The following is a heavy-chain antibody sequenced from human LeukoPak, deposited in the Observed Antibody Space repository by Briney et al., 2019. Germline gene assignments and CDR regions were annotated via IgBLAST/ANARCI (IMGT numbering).Heavy chain of an antibody. J-gene: IGHJ5*02. D-gene: IGHD3-3*01. CDR1: GFTAGYNY. CDR2: IYRGDT. CDR3: AREDSTIFGDNNWFDP. V-gene: IGHV3-53*01. Sequence: GGSLRLSCAVSGFTAGYNYMSWVRQAPGKGLEWVSVIYRGDTYYADSVKGRFTISRDDSKNTVFLQMNRLRADDTAVYYCAREDSTIFGDNNWFDPWGQGTLVTVSS.